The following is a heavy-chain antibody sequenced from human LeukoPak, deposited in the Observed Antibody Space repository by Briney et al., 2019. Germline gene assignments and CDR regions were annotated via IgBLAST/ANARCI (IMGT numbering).Heavy chain of an antibody. J-gene: IGHJ5*02. CDR1: GSSFTSNSSA. Sequence: QTLSLSFSFSGSSFTSNSSAWNWISQSPSRGLEWVGRTYYRSKWYNNYAVSVKSRITINPDTSKNQYSLQLNSVTPEDTAVYYCARDLDWFDPWGQGTLVTVSS. CDR3: ARDLDWFDP. CDR2: TYYRSKWYN. V-gene: IGHV6-1*01.